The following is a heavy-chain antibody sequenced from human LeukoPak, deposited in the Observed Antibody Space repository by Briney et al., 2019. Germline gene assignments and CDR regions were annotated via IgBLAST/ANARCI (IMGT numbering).Heavy chain of an antibody. J-gene: IGHJ4*02. CDR1: GFTFSSYW. CDR2: IKQDGSEK. CDR3: ARDLGYGDYESFDY. V-gene: IGHV3-7*01. Sequence: GGSLRLSCAASGFTFSSYWMSWVRQAPGKGLEWVANIKQDGSEKYYVDSVKGRFTISRDNAKNSLYLQMNSLRAEDTAVYYCARDLGYGDYESFDYWGQGTLVTVSS. D-gene: IGHD4-17*01.